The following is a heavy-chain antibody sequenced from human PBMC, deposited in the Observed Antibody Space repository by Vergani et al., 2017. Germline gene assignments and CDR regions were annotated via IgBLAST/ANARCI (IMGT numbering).Heavy chain of an antibody. D-gene: IGHD6-13*01. CDR1: GFTFSSYA. Sequence: QVQLVESGGGVVQPGRSLRLSCAASGFTFSSYAMHWVRQAPGKGLEWVAVISYDGSNKYYADSVKGRFTISRDNSKNTLYLQMNSLRAEDTAVYYCAKDYRGYSSSWWAGSYMDVWGKGTTVTVSS. J-gene: IGHJ6*03. CDR3: AKDYRGYSSSWWAGSYMDV. V-gene: IGHV3-30*04. CDR2: ISYDGSNK.